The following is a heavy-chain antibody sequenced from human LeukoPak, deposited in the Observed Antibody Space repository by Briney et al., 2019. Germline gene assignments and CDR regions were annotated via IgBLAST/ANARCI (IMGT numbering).Heavy chain of an antibody. V-gene: IGHV3-73*01. J-gene: IGHJ3*01. Sequence: PGGSLRLSCAASEFTFSSYWMHWVRQASGKGLEWVGRIRSKANSYATAYAASVKGRFTISRDDSKNTAYLQMNSLKTEDTAVYYCTRLSSTTVTTHPWGQGTMVTVSS. CDR1: EFTFSSYW. D-gene: IGHD4-17*01. CDR3: TRLSSTTVTTHP. CDR2: IRSKANSYAT.